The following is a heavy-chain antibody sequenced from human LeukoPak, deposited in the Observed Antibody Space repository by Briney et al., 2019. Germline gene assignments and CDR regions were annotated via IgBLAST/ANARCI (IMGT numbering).Heavy chain of an antibody. J-gene: IGHJ5*02. CDR2: IYYSGST. V-gene: IGHV4-59*01. D-gene: IGHD1-1*01. CDR1: GGSISSYY. Sequence: PSETLSPTCTVSGGSISSYYWSWIRQPPGKGLEWIGYIYYSGSTNYNPSLKSRVTISEDTSKNQFSLKLSSVTAADTAVYYCASAQLERRGRWLDPWGQGTLVTVSS. CDR3: ASAQLERRGRWLDP.